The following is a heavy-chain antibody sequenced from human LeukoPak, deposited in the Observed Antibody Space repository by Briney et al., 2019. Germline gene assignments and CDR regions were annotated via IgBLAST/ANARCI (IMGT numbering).Heavy chain of an antibody. D-gene: IGHD2-21*02. J-gene: IGHJ3*02. V-gene: IGHV4-59*01. Sequence: PSETLSLTCTVSGGSISSYCWSWIRQPPGKGLEWIGYIYYSGSTNCNPSLKSRVTIPVDTSKNQFSLKLSSVTAADTAVYYCARDSLAYCGGDCLDAFDIWGQGTMVTVSS. CDR3: ARDSLAYCGGDCLDAFDI. CDR2: IYYSGST. CDR1: GGSISSYC.